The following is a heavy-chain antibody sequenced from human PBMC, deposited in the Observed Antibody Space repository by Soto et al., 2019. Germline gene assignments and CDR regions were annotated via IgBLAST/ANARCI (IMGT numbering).Heavy chain of an antibody. V-gene: IGHV4-59*08. CDR3: ARLVTAYSSSSAGDTDYYYYYMDV. CDR1: GGSISSYY. J-gene: IGHJ6*03. CDR2: IYYSGST. D-gene: IGHD6-6*01. Sequence: SETLSLTCTVSGGSISSYYWSWIRQPPGKGLEWIGYIYYSGSTNYNPSLKSRVTISVDTSKNQFSLKLSSVTAADTAVYYCARLVTAYSSSSAGDTDYYYYYMDVWGKGTTVTVSS.